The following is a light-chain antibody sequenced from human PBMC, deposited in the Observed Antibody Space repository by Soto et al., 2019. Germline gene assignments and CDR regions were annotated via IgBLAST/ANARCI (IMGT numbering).Light chain of an antibody. Sequence: EIVLTQSPGTLSLSPGERAPLSCRASQSVSSYLAWYQQKPGQAPRLLIYDASNRATGIPARFSGSGSGTDFTLTISSLEPEDFAVYYCQQRSNWPLITFGQGTRLEIK. CDR2: DAS. CDR3: QQRSNWPLIT. J-gene: IGKJ5*01. V-gene: IGKV3-11*01. CDR1: QSVSSY.